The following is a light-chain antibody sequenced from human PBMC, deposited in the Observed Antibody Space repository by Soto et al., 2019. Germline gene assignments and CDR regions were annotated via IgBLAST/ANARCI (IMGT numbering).Light chain of an antibody. CDR1: QDISRY. CDR3: QQLQRTPFT. CDR2: GTS. Sequence: QLTQSPSSLSASVGDRVTITCRASQDISRYLAWYQQKAGKAPKLLIYGTSTLQSGVPSRFSAFGSGTEFTLTISSLQPEDFATYHCQQLQRTPFTFGGGTKVDIK. V-gene: IGKV1-9*01. J-gene: IGKJ4*01.